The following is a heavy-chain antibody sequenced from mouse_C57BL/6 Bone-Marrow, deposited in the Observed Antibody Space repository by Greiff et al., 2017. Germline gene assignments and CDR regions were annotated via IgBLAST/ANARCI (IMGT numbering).Heavy chain of an antibody. CDR1: GFTFSDYG. CDR3: ARQVGLRPFAY. D-gene: IGHD3-2*02. Sequence: EVKLVESGGGLVQPGGSLKISCAASGFTFSDYGMAWVRQAPGKGPEWVALISTVAGSIYYADNVKGRFTLSIENAKNTLYLDMSRLSSEDPAMYYCARQVGLRPFAYWGHGTLVTVSA. V-gene: IGHV5-15*04. CDR2: ISTVAGSI. J-gene: IGHJ3*01.